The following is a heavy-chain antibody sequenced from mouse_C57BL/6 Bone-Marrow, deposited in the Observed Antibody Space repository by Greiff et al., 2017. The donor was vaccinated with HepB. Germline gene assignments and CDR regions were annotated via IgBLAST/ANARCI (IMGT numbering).Heavy chain of an antibody. CDR2: IYPRSGNT. CDR3: ARPQLGRIAY. J-gene: IGHJ3*01. CDR1: GYTFTSYG. V-gene: IGHV1-81*01. Sequence: QVQLQQSGAELARPGASVKLSCKASGYTFTSYGISWVKQRTGQGLEWIGEIYPRSGNTYYNEKFKGKATLTADKSSSTAYMELRSLTSEDSAVYFCARPQLGRIAYWGQGTLVAVS. D-gene: IGHD4-1*02.